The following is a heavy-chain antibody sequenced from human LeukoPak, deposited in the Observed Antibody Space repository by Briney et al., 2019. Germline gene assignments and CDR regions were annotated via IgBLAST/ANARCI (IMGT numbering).Heavy chain of an antibody. Sequence: ASVKVSCKASGYTFTSYYMHWVRQAPGQGLEWMGIINPSGGSTSYAQKFQGRVTMTRDTSTSTVYMGLSSLRSEDTAVYYCARSIGVMIGVDYWGQGTLVTVSS. D-gene: IGHD3-22*01. CDR3: ARSIGVMIGVDY. J-gene: IGHJ4*02. CDR2: INPSGGST. CDR1: GYTFTSYY. V-gene: IGHV1-46*01.